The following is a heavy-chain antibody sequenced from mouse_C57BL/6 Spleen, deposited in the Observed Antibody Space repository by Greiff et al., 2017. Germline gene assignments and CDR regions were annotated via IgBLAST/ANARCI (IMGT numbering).Heavy chain of an antibody. V-gene: IGHV1-64*01. D-gene: IGHD2-9*01. J-gene: IGHJ2*01. CDR3: ARSSFYGYDDDY. CDR1: GYTFTSYW. CDR2: IHPNSGST. Sequence: QVQLQQPGAELVKPGASVKLSCKASGYTFTSYWMHWVKQRPGQGLEWIGMIHPNSGSTNYNEKFKSKATLPVDKSSSTAYMQLSSLTSEDSAVYYCARSSFYGYDDDYWGQGTTLTVSS.